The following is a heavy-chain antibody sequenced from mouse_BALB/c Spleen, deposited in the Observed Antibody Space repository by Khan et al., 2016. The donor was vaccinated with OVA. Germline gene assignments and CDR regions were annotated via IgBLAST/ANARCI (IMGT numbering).Heavy chain of an antibody. CDR3: ARENYYGRTCYSMDY. D-gene: IGHD1-1*01. J-gene: IGHJ4*01. CDR2: IAPGSGSS. Sequence: DLVKPGASVKLSCKASGYTFTSYWINWIKQRPGQGLEWIGRIAPGSGSSSYNEMFKGKATLTLDTSYSTAYIQLSSLSSEDSAVYFGARENYYGRTCYSMDYWGQGTSVTVSS. V-gene: IGHV1S41*01. CDR1: GYTFTSYW.